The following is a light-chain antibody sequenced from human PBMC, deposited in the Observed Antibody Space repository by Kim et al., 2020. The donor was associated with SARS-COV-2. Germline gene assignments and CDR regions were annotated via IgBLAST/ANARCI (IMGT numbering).Light chain of an antibody. Sequence: SPRERATLSCRASQSISSSSLAWSQQKPGQGPRLLIYGGSNRATGIADRFSGSASGTDFTLTISRLEPEDFAVYYCHQYGSTPRTFGQGTKVDIK. CDR3: HQYGSTPRT. J-gene: IGKJ1*01. CDR2: GGS. V-gene: IGKV3-20*01. CDR1: QSISSSS.